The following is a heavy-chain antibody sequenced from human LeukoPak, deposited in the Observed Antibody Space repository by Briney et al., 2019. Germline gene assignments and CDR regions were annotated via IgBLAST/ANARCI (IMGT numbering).Heavy chain of an antibody. CDR3: AELGITMIGGV. CDR1: GFTFSSYE. V-gene: IGHV3-48*03. Sequence: GGSLRLSCAASGFTFSSYEMNWVRQAPGKGLEWVSYISSSGSTIYYADPVKGRFIISRDNSKNSLYLQMNSLRAEDTAVYYCAELGITMIGGVWGEGTTVTISS. J-gene: IGHJ6*04. D-gene: IGHD3-10*02. CDR2: ISSSGSTI.